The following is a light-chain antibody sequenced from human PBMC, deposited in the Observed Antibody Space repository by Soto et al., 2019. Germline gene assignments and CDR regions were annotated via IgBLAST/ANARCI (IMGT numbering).Light chain of an antibody. CDR2: GIS. CDR3: QSYDSSLVGV. CDR1: SSNIGAGYD. V-gene: IGLV1-40*01. J-gene: IGLJ1*01. Sequence: QSVLTQPPSVSGAPGQRVTISCTGSSSNIGAGYDVHWYQQLPGTAPKLLIYGISNRPSGVPDRFSGSKSGTSASLAITGLQAEDEADYYCQSYDSSLVGVFGTGTKLTVL.